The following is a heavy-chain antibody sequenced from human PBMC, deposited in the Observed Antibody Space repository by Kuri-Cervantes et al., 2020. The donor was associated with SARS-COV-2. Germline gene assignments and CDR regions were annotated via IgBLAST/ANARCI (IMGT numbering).Heavy chain of an antibody. CDR3: AKYYDSSGPLAYGMDV. D-gene: IGHD3-22*01. J-gene: IGHJ6*02. CDR1: GGSISSGDYY. CDR2: IYYSGST. V-gene: IGHV4-30-4*01. Sequence: LRLSCTVSGGSISSGDYYWSWIRQPPGKGLEWIGYIYYSGSTYYNPSLKSRVTISVDTSKNQFSLKLSSVTAADTAVYYCAKYYDSSGPLAYGMDVWGQGTTVTVSS.